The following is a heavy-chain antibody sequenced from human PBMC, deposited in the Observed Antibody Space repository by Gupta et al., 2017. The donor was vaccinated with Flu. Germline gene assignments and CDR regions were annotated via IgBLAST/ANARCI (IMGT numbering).Heavy chain of an antibody. Sequence: GSSGSIKSSGYYGGWIRQHPGKGLESIGNIYYSGSTYYNPSLESRVTISEDTSKNQFSLKLSSVTAADTAVYYCVRVRDDTHFFDAWGQGTLVTVSS. D-gene: IGHD1-1*01. CDR1: SGSIKSSGYY. CDR3: VRVRDDTHFFDA. CDR2: IYYSGST. V-gene: IGHV4-31*02. J-gene: IGHJ4*02.